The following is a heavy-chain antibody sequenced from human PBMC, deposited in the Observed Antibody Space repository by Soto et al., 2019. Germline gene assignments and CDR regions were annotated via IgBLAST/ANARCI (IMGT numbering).Heavy chain of an antibody. J-gene: IGHJ3*02. CDR3: TRDTIFGVVIIGRDAFDI. CDR1: GYRFIDFF. Sequence: GASVKVSCKASGYRFIDFFIHFVRQAPGQGLEWMGWINPYTGETNYAQKFQGRVIMTSAAAISTAYMELNSLTSDDTAVYYCTRDTIFGVVIIGRDAFDIWGQGTMVTVSS. CDR2: INPYTGET. D-gene: IGHD3-3*01. V-gene: IGHV1-2*02.